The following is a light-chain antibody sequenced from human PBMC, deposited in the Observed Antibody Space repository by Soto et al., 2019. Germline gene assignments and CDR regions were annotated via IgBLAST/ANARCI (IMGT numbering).Light chain of an antibody. CDR3: QQYNNWPLT. Sequence: EIVMTQSRATLSVSPGERATLSCRASQSVSSDLAWYEQKPGQAPRLLIYGASTRATGIPARFSGSGSGTEFTLTISSLQSEDFAVYYCQQYNNWPLTFGGGTKVDIK. J-gene: IGKJ4*01. CDR1: QSVSSD. V-gene: IGKV3-15*01. CDR2: GAS.